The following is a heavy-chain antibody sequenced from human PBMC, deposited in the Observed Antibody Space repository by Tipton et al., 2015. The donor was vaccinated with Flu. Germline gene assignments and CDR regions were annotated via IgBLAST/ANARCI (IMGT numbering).Heavy chain of an antibody. D-gene: IGHD5-12*01. V-gene: IGHV5-51*01. Sequence: QLVQSGAEVKKPGESLKISCKGSGYSFTSYWIGWVRQMPGKGLEWMGIIYPGDSDTRYSPTFQGQVTISADKPISTAYLQWSSLKASDPAMYYCARQSDRGGYEHAYFDYWGQGTLVTVSS. CDR1: GYSFTSYW. CDR2: IYPGDSDT. CDR3: ARQSDRGGYEHAYFDY. J-gene: IGHJ4*02.